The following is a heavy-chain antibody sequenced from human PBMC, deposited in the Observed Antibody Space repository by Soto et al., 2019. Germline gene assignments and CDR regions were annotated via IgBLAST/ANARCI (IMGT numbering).Heavy chain of an antibody. CDR1: GGSIRSSTYQ. Sequence: SETLSLTCTVSGGSIRSSTYQWGWIRQPPGRGLEWIGSAYYRESAYYNPSLKSRVAVSVDTSKNQFSLKVTSVTAADTAVYYSARHRNCNVDYWGQGTLVTVSS. CDR2: AYYRESA. D-gene: IGHD1-1*01. CDR3: ARHRNCNVDY. V-gene: IGHV4-39*01. J-gene: IGHJ4*02.